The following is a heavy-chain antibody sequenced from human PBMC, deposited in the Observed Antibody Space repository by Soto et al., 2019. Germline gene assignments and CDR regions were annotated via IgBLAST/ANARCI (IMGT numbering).Heavy chain of an antibody. CDR3: ARDIGSGWDLDY. D-gene: IGHD6-19*01. CDR2: ISAYNGNT. J-gene: IGHJ4*02. Sequence: ASVNVSCKASGYTVTSYGISWVRQAPGQGLEWMGWISAYNGNTNYAQKLQGSVTMTTDTSTSTAYMELRSLRSDDTAVYYCARDIGSGWDLDYWGQGTMVTVSS. CDR1: GYTVTSYG. V-gene: IGHV1-18*01.